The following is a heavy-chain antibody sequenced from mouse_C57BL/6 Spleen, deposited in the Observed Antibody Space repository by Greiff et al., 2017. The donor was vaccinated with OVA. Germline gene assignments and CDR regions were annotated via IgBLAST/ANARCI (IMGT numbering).Heavy chain of an antibody. CDR3: TRLLRYLDYFDY. D-gene: IGHD1-1*01. J-gene: IGHJ2*01. CDR1: GYTFTDYE. Sequence: VQLQQSGAELVRPGASVTLSCKASGYTFTDYEMHWVKQTPVHGLEWIGAIDPETGGTAYNQKFKGKAILTADKSSSTAYMELRSLTSEDSAVYYCTRLLRYLDYFDYWGQGTTLTVSS. CDR2: IDPETGGT. V-gene: IGHV1-15*01.